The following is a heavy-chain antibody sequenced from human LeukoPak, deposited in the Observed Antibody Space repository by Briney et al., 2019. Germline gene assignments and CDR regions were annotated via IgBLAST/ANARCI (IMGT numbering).Heavy chain of an antibody. CDR1: SDSTITYY. Sequence: PSETLSLNCNISSDSTITYYWSWIRQSPGKGLEWIGYIYNSETINDNPSLKSRVTMSMDTSNNQFSLKLSSVTAADTAVYYCARGELLWFGELSSFFFDFWGQGTPVTVSS. D-gene: IGHD3-10*01. V-gene: IGHV4-59*01. J-gene: IGHJ4*02. CDR3: ARGELLWFGELSSFFFDF. CDR2: IYNSETI.